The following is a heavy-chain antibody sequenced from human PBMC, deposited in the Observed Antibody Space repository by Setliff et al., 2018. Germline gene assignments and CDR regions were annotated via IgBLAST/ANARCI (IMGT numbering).Heavy chain of an antibody. Sequence: GESLKISCTASGFSFSDYSMTRIRQAPGKGLEWISAIVGNGVYTNYAESVKGRFTISRDNAKKSLSLQMNSLRAEDTAVYYCARDNNYYDSSGYYSGSDVWGQGILVTVSS. CDR3: ARDNNYYDSSGYYSGSDV. CDR2: IVGNGVYT. D-gene: IGHD3-22*01. J-gene: IGHJ4*03. CDR1: GFSFSDYS. V-gene: IGHV3-11*05.